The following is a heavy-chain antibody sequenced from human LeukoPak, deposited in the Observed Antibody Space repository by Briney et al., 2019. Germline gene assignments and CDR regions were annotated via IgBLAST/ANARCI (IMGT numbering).Heavy chain of an antibody. J-gene: IGHJ4*02. D-gene: IGHD3-16*01. CDR3: ARVVLHTTLKEGFGYYLDS. CDR1: GYTFTGYY. Sequence: ASVKVSCKASGYTFTGYYIHWVRQAPGQGLEWLGWINPNSGGTKYAQRFHGRVTMTRDTSISTGYMELSRLRSDDTAVYYCARVVLHTTLKEGFGYYLDSWGQGTLVTVSS. CDR2: INPNSGGT. V-gene: IGHV1-2*02.